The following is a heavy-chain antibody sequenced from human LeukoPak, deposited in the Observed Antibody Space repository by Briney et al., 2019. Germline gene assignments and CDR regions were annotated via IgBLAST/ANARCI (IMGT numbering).Heavy chain of an antibody. CDR1: GFTFSSYS. V-gene: IGHV3-48*04. CDR3: ARVGYKYWN. D-gene: IGHD5-12*01. CDR2: ISSSSSTI. Sequence: GGSLRLSCAASGFTFSSYSMNWVRQAPGEGLEWVSYISSSSSTIYYADSVKGRFTISRDNAKNSLYMQMSSLRAEDTAVYYCARVGYKYWNWGQGTMVTVSS. J-gene: IGHJ4*02.